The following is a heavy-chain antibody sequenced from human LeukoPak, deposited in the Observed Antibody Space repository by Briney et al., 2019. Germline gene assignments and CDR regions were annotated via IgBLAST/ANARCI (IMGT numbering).Heavy chain of an antibody. V-gene: IGHV1-8*02. Sequence: ASVKVSCKASGYTFTGYYMHWVRQATGQGLEWMGWMNPNSGNTGYAQKFQGRVTMTRNTSISTAYMELSSLRSEDTAVYYCARGILGYCSGGSCYRKIYYYYGMDVWGQGTTVTVSS. D-gene: IGHD2-15*01. CDR3: ARGILGYCSGGSCYRKIYYYYGMDV. J-gene: IGHJ6*02. CDR2: MNPNSGNT. CDR1: GYTFTGYY.